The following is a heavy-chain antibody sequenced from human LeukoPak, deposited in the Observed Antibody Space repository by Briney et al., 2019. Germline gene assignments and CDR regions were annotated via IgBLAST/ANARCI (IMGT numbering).Heavy chain of an antibody. CDR1: GFTFSSYG. Sequence: GGSLRLSCAASGFTFSSYGMHWVRQAPGKGLEWVAVIWYGGSNKYYADSVKGRFTISRDNSKNTLYLQMNSLRAEDTAVYYCAKEYSSSRRAFDIWGQGTMVTVSS. V-gene: IGHV3-30*02. J-gene: IGHJ3*02. CDR3: AKEYSSSRRAFDI. CDR2: IWYGGSNK. D-gene: IGHD6-6*01.